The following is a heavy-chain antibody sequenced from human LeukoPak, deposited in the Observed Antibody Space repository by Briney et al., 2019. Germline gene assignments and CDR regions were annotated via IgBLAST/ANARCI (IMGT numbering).Heavy chain of an antibody. J-gene: IGHJ4*02. V-gene: IGHV3-21*01. CDR3: AREQYAAAGTVDY. D-gene: IGHD6-13*01. Sequence: SIKGRFTVSRDNAKNSLYLQMNSLRAEDTAVYYCAREQYAAAGTVDYWGQGTLVTVSS.